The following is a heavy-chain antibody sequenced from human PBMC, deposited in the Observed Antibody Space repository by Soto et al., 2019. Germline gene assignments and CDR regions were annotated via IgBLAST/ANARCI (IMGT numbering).Heavy chain of an antibody. Sequence: SEPLSLTCTVSSGSIGTYFWSCVRQPPGKGLECIGYIYYSGTTNYNPSLKSRFTTFLNTSKNQFSRSMSSVPAADTPFYSCALGRGAPRDAFDTWAQ. V-gene: IGHV4-59*13. D-gene: IGHD1-26*01. CDR3: ALGRGAPRDAFDT. CDR1: SGSIGTYF. J-gene: IGHJ3*02. CDR2: IYYSGTT.